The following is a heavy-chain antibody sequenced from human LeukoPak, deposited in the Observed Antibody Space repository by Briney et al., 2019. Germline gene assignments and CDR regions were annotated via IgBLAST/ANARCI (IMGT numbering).Heavy chain of an antibody. Sequence: GRSLRLSFAASGFTFSSYWMSWVSQAPGEGLEWVANIKQDASEKYDVDSVKGRFTISRDNAKNSLYLQMNSLRAEDTAVYYCARLRLDYYGSGSFNYYYYGMDVWGQGTTVTVSS. CDR1: GFTFSSYW. CDR3: ARLRLDYYGSGSFNYYYYGMDV. D-gene: IGHD3-10*01. V-gene: IGHV3-7*01. CDR2: IKQDASEK. J-gene: IGHJ6*02.